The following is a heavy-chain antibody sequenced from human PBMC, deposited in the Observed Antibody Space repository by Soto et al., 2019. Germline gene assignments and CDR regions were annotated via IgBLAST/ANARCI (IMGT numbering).Heavy chain of an antibody. CDR2: IYSGGST. CDR3: ARDSTPSDTAMAFDY. V-gene: IGHV3-53*01. Sequence: GALRLSCAASGFTVCSNYMSWVRQAPGKGLEWVSVIYSGGSTYYADSVKGRFTISRDNSKNTLYLQMNSLRAEDTAVYYCARDSTPSDTAMAFDYRGQGTLLTVSS. J-gene: IGHJ4*02. D-gene: IGHD5-18*01. CDR1: GFTVCSNY.